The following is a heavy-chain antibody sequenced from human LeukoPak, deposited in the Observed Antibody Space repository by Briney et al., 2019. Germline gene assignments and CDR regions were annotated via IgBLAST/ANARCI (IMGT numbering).Heavy chain of an antibody. V-gene: IGHV3-7*04. CDR3: ARAYAGGTFDS. D-gene: IGHD3-16*01. CDR1: GFTFSDYW. CDR2: IKEDGSEN. Sequence: PGGSLRLSCVASGFTFSDYWMSWVRQAPGKGLEWVANIKEDGSENYYVDSVRGRFTISRDNAKNSLYLQMNSLRAEDTAMYYCARAYAGGTFDSWGQGTLVTVSS. J-gene: IGHJ4*02.